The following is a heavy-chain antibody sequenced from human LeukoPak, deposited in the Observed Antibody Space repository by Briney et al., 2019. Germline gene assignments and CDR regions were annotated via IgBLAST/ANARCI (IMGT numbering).Heavy chain of an antibody. CDR1: GFTFSSYA. J-gene: IGHJ4*02. CDR2: ISDGGGRT. D-gene: IGHD6-13*01. V-gene: IGHV3-23*01. CDR3: AIASSTSWQFDY. Sequence: GGSLRLSCAASGFTFSSYAMSWVRQAPGKGLEWVSAISDGGGRTFYPDSVKGRFIISRDNSKNTLYLQMNSLRAEDTALYYCAIASSTSWQFDYWGQGTLVTVSS.